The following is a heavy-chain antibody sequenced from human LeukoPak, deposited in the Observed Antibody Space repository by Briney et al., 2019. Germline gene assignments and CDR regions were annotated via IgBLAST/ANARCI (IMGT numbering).Heavy chain of an antibody. J-gene: IGHJ4*02. V-gene: IGHV4-34*01. D-gene: IGHD4-23*01. Sequence: PSETLSLTCAFYGGSFSGCYWSWIRQSPGKGLEWIGEINHSGSTNFNPSLKSRVTISLDTSKNQFSLTLSSLTAADTAVYYCARGRGGNSGDDWGQGTLVTVSS. CDR1: GGSFSGCY. CDR3: ARGRGGNSGDD. CDR2: INHSGST.